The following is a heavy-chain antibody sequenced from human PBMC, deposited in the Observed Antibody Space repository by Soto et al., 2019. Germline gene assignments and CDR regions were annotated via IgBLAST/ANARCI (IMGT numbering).Heavy chain of an antibody. CDR3: ARQWYLNPVFDY. V-gene: IGHV4-59*08. Sequence: SETLSLTCTVSGGSISSYYWSWIRQPPGKGLEWIGYIYYSGSTNYNPSLKSRVTISVDTSKNQFSLKLSSVTAADTAVYYCARQWYLNPVFDYWGQGTLVTVSS. CDR1: GGSISSYY. J-gene: IGHJ4*02. CDR2: IYYSGST. D-gene: IGHD2-15*01.